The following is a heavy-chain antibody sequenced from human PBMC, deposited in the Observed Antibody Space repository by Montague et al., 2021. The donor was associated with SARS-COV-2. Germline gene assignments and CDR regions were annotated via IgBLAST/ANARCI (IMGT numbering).Heavy chain of an antibody. CDR3: AKDMWDLYYFDY. CDR1: GFIFSSFA. D-gene: IGHD1-26*01. V-gene: IGHV3-23*01. CDR2: VRSSGGSP. J-gene: IGHJ4*02. Sequence: SLRLSCAASGFIFSSFAMSWVRQAPGKGLEWVSAVRSSGGSPNYADSAKGRFTIYRDNSNNMLYLQMNGLRAEDTAAYYCAKDMWDLYYFDYWGQGTLVTVSS.